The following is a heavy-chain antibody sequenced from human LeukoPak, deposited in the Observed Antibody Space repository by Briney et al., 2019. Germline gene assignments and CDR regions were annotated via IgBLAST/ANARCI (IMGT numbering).Heavy chain of an antibody. V-gene: IGHV1-69*13. Sequence: SVKVSCKTSGGTFDSNAFIWVRQAPGQGLEFMGMIIPIFNTANYAQKFQGRVTITADESTSTAYMELSSLRSEDTAVYYCARYYYDSSGPFDYWGQGTLVTVSS. CDR2: IIPIFNTA. J-gene: IGHJ4*02. CDR1: GGTFDSNA. CDR3: ARYYYDSSGPFDY. D-gene: IGHD3-22*01.